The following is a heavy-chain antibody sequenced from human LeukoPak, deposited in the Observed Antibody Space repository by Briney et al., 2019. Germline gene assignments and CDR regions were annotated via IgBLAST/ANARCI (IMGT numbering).Heavy chain of an antibody. CDR1: GFTFSSYG. Sequence: GGSLRLSCAASGFTFSSYGMHWVRQAPGKGLEWVAVISYDGSNKYYADSVKGRFTISRDNSKNTLYLQMNSLRAEDTAVYYCVKGAAAYSSPRFDPWGQGTLVTVSS. D-gene: IGHD6-19*01. CDR2: ISYDGSNK. V-gene: IGHV3-30*18. CDR3: VKGAAAYSSPRFDP. J-gene: IGHJ5*02.